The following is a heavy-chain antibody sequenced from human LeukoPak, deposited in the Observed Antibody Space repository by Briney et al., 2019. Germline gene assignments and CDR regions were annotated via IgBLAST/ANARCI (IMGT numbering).Heavy chain of an antibody. CDR2: ISGSGGST. D-gene: IGHD3-9*01. Sequence: GGSLRLSCAASGFTFSSYAMSWVRQAPGKGLEWVSAISGSGGSTYYADSVKGRFTISRDNSKNTLYLQMNSLRAEDTAVYYCAKDKIGGYFDWLSKYFQHWGQGTLVTVSS. J-gene: IGHJ1*01. V-gene: IGHV3-23*01. CDR1: GFTFSSYA. CDR3: AKDKIGGYFDWLSKYFQH.